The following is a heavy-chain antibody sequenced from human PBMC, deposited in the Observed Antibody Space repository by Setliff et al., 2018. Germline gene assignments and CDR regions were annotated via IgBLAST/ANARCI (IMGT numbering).Heavy chain of an antibody. CDR1: GFTFSTYW. V-gene: IGHV3-74*03. J-gene: IGHJ5*02. Sequence: GGSLRLSCVTSGFTFSTYWMHWVRQAPRQGLVWVARISTDGSSITYADSVKGRFTISRDNARNTLYPQMNSLTAEDTAVYYCARVGSKPQLGWFDPWGQGTLVTVSS. D-gene: IGHD1-26*01. CDR3: ARVGSKPQLGWFDP. CDR2: ISTDGSSI.